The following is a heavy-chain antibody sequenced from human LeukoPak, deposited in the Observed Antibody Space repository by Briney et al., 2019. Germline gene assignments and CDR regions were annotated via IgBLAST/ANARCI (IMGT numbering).Heavy chain of an antibody. CDR2: IYDSGNT. CDR3: ARGRDFDYRPFDY. CDR1: GASISSYY. Sequence: SETLSLTCTVSGASISSYYWSWIRRPPGKGLEWIGNIYDSGNTNYNPSLKSRVTISVDTSKNQFSLKLNSVTAADTAMYYCARGRDFDYRPFDYWGQGTLVTVSS. J-gene: IGHJ4*02. D-gene: IGHD3-10*01. V-gene: IGHV4-59*01.